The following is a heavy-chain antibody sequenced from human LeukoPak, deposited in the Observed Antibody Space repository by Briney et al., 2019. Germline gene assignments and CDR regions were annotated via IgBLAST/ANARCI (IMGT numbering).Heavy chain of an antibody. CDR2: ISAYNGNT. V-gene: IGHV1-18*01. CDR3: ARTSAGGPPDF. D-gene: IGHD2-8*02. J-gene: IGHJ4*02. Sequence: GASVKVSCKASGYIFRSHGISWVRQAPGQGLEWMGWISAYNGNTNYAPNFQGRVTMTTDTSTTTAYMEMRSLTSDDTAVYYCARTSAGGPPDFWGQGTLVTVSS. CDR1: GYIFRSHG.